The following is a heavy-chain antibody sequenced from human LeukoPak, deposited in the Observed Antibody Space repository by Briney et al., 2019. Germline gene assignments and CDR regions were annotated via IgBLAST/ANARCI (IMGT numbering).Heavy chain of an antibody. CDR1: GGSISSGSYY. J-gene: IGHJ6*03. CDR3: ARHTAMVPQPYYYYYYMDV. CDR2: IYTSGST. D-gene: IGHD5-18*01. Sequence: SETLSLTCTVSGGSISSGSYYWSWIRQPAGKGLEWIGRIYTSGSTNYNPSLKSRVTISVDTSKNQFSLKLSSVTAADTAVYYCARHTAMVPQPYYYYYYMDVWGKGTTVTISS. V-gene: IGHV4-61*02.